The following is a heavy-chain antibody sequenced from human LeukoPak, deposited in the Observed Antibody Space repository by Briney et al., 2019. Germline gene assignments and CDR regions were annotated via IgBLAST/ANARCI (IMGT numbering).Heavy chain of an antibody. CDR1: GFTFSSYA. J-gene: IGHJ3*02. D-gene: IGHD3-9*01. CDR2: ISYDGSNK. Sequence: GGSLRLSCAASGFTFSSYAMHWVRQAPGKGLEWVAVISYDGSNKYYADSVKGRFTISRDNSKNTLDLQMNSLRAEDTAVYYCARDRRYFDWLPPDAFDIWGQGTMVTVSS. CDR3: ARDRRYFDWLPPDAFDI. V-gene: IGHV3-30-3*01.